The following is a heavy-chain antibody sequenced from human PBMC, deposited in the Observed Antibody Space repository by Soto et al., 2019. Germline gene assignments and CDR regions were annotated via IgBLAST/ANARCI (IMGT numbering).Heavy chain of an antibody. D-gene: IGHD2-15*01. J-gene: IGHJ4*02. Sequence: GGSLRLSCAASGFTFSSYAMSWVRQAPGKGLEWVSAISGSGGSTYYADSVKGRFTISRDNSKNTLYLQMNSLRAEDTAVYYCAKARYCSGGSCYPPPDFDYWGQGTLVTVSS. V-gene: IGHV3-23*01. CDR1: GFTFSSYA. CDR3: AKARYCSGGSCYPPPDFDY. CDR2: ISGSGGST.